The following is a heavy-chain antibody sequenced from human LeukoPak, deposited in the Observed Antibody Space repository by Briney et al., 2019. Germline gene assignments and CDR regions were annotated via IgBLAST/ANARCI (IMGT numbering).Heavy chain of an antibody. CDR2: IGGSGIRT. D-gene: IGHD2-15*01. J-gene: IGHJ6*03. CDR3: ARDLAILGYMDV. CDR1: GFTFTTYG. V-gene: IGHV3-23*01. Sequence: GGTLRLSCSASGFTFTTYGMNWVRQAPGKGLEWVSGIGGSGIRTYYADSVKGRFTISRDNSKNTLYLQMNSLRVEDTAVYYCARDLAILGYMDVWGKGTTVTISS.